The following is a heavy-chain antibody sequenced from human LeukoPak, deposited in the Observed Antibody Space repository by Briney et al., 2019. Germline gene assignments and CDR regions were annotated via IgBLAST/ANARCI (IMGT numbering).Heavy chain of an antibody. D-gene: IGHD2-2*01. V-gene: IGHV4-38-2*01. Sequence: SSETLSLTCAVSGYSISSGYYWGWIRQPPGKGLEWIGSIYHSGSTYYNPSLKSRVTISVDTSKKQFSLKLSSVTAADTAVYYCARVIVVVPAAGSGYFDYWGQGTLVTVSS. CDR1: GYSISSGYY. CDR3: ARVIVVVPAAGSGYFDY. J-gene: IGHJ4*02. CDR2: IYHSGST.